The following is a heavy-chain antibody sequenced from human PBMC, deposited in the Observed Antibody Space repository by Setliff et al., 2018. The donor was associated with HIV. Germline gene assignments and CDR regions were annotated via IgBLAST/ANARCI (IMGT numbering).Heavy chain of an antibody. CDR2: INHSGRA. D-gene: IGHD3-22*01. CDR1: GESFSGYY. Sequence: SETLSLTCAVYGESFSGYYWSWIRQPAGKGLEWLGEINHSGRAKYNPSLKSRASISADTSKNQFSLKLSSVTAADTAVYYCARHLYYYDNNGYLQPYYYMDVWGKGTTVTVSS. CDR3: ARHLYYYDNNGYLQPYYYMDV. J-gene: IGHJ6*03. V-gene: IGHV4-34*01.